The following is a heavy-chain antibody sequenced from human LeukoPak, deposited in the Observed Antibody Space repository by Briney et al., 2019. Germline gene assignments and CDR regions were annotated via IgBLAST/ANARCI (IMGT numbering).Heavy chain of an antibody. CDR2: MNPNSGNT. CDR1: GYTFTSYD. CDR3: AIRTPVDIVATLGERVKKGLDY. D-gene: IGHD5-12*01. Sequence: ASVKVSCKASGYTFTSYDINWLRQATGQGLEWMGWMNPNSGNTGYAQKFQGRVTMTRNTSMSTAYMELSSLRSEDTAVYYCAIRTPVDIVATLGERVKKGLDYWGQGTLVTVSS. V-gene: IGHV1-8*01. J-gene: IGHJ4*02.